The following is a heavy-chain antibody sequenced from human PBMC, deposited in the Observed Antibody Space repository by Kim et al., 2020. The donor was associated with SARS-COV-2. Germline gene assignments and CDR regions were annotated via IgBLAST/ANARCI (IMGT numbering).Heavy chain of an antibody. V-gene: IGHV4-39*01. CDR3: ARHYYDSSVPGGD. J-gene: IGHJ4*02. Sequence: SETLSLTCTVSGGSISSSSYYWGWIRQPPGKGLEWIGSIYYSGSTYYNPSLKSRVTISVDTSKNQFSLKLSSVTAADTAVYYCARHYYDSSVPGGDCGQGTLVTVSS. CDR1: GGSISSSSYY. D-gene: IGHD3-22*01. CDR2: IYYSGST.